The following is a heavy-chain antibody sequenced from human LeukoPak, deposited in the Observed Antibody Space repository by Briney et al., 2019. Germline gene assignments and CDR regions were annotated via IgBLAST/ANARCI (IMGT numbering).Heavy chain of an antibody. J-gene: IGHJ5*02. V-gene: IGHV4-31*03. Sequence: SQTLSLTCTVSGGSISSGGYYWSWIRQHPGTGLEWIGYIYYSGSTYYNPSLKSRVTISVDTSKNQFSLKLSSVTAADTAVYYCARDPSGGRWANWFDPWGQGTLVTVSS. CDR2: IYYSGST. CDR1: GGSISSGGYY. CDR3: ARDPSGGRWANWFDP. D-gene: IGHD2-15*01.